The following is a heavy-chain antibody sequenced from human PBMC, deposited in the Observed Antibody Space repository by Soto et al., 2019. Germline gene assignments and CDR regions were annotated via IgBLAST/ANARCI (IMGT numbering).Heavy chain of an antibody. Sequence: QVQLQESGPGLVKPSGTLYLTCAVSSGSISSSNWWSWVRQPPGKGLEWIGEIYHSGSTNYNPSLKSRVTISVDKSKNQFSLKLSSVTAADTAVYYCARGKTVTTSIGEYYFDYWGQGTLVTVSS. CDR2: IYHSGST. V-gene: IGHV4-4*02. CDR3: ARGKTVTTSIGEYYFDY. J-gene: IGHJ4*02. CDR1: SGSISSSNW. D-gene: IGHD4-17*01.